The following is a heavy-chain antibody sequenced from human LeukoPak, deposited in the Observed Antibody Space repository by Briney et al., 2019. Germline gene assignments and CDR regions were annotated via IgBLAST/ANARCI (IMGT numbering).Heavy chain of an antibody. CDR1: GFTFSSYG. V-gene: IGHV3-30*18. Sequence: GRSLRLSCAASGFTFSSYGMHWVRQAPGKGLEWVAVISYDGSNKYYADSVKGRFTISRDNSKNTLYLQMNSLRAEDTAVYYCAKERTITMVRGVTFDYWGQGTLVTVSS. D-gene: IGHD3-10*01. CDR3: AKERTITMVRGVTFDY. CDR2: ISYDGSNK. J-gene: IGHJ4*02.